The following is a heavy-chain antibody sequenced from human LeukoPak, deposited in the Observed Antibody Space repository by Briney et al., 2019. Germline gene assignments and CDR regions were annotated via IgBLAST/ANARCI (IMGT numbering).Heavy chain of an antibody. CDR2: MNPNSGNT. D-gene: IGHD6-13*01. J-gene: IGHJ4*02. CDR3: AREKTGSSWGIDY. CDR1: GYTFSGHY. V-gene: IGHV1-8*03. Sequence: ASVKVSCKASGYTFSGHYMHWVRQAPGQGLEWMGWMNPNSGNTGYAQKFQGRVTITRNTSISTAYMELSSLRSEDTAVYYCAREKTGSSWGIDYWGQGTLVTVSS.